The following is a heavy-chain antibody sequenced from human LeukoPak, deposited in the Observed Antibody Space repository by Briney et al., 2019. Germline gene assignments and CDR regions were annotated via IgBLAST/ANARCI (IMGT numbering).Heavy chain of an antibody. D-gene: IGHD6-13*01. CDR3: ARGSDLVYSSSWYDVRWFDP. J-gene: IGHJ5*02. Sequence: SETLSLTCTVSGGSISSYYWSWIRQPPGKGLEWIGYIYYSGSTNYNPSLKSRVTISVDTSKNQFSLKLSSVTAADTAVYYCARGSDLVYSSSWYDVRWFDPWGQGTLVTVSS. CDR1: GGSISSYY. CDR2: IYYSGST. V-gene: IGHV4-59*01.